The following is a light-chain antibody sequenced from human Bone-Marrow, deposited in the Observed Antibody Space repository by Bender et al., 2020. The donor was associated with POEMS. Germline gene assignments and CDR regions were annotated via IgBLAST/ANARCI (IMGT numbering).Light chain of an antibody. J-gene: IGLJ2*01. V-gene: IGLV1-44*01. CDR3: ATWDGTPNGVV. CDR1: SSNIGAHA. CDR2: SSH. Sequence: QSVLTQPPSASGTPGQRVTISCSGGSSNIGAHAVNWYQHLPGTAPKLLIYSSHRRPSEVPDRFSGSKSGTSASLAISGLRSEDEGDYYCATWDGTPNGVVFGGGTKLTVL.